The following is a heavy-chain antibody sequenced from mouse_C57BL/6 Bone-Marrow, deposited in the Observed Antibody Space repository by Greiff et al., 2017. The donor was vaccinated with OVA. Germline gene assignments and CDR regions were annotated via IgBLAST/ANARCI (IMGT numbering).Heavy chain of an antibody. CDR3: ARETYYGSSHWYFDV. CDR2: ISYDGSN. Sequence: EVQLQQSGPGLVKPSQSLSLTCSVTGYSITSGYYWNWIRQFPGNKLEWMGYISYDGSNNYNPSFKNRISLTRDTSKNQFFLKLNSVTTEDTATYYCARETYYGSSHWYFDVWGTGTTVTVSS. D-gene: IGHD1-1*01. CDR1: GYSITSGYY. V-gene: IGHV3-6*01. J-gene: IGHJ1*03.